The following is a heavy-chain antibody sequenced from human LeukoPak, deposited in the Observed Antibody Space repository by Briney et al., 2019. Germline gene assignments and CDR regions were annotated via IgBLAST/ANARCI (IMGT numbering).Heavy chain of an antibody. CDR3: AREMTTVTSGENDAFDI. V-gene: IGHV1-18*01. J-gene: IGHJ3*02. D-gene: IGHD4-17*01. Sequence: ASVKVSCKASGYTFTSYGISWVRQAPGQGLEWMGWISAYNGTTNYAQKLQGRVTMTTDTSTSTAYMELRSLRSDDTAVYYCAREMTTVTSGENDAFDIWGQGTMVTVSS. CDR1: GYTFTSYG. CDR2: ISAYNGTT.